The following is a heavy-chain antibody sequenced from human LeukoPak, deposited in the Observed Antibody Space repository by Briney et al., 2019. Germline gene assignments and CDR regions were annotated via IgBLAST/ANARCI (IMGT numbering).Heavy chain of an antibody. CDR1: GYTFTSYY. CDR2: INPSGGST. D-gene: IGHD2-2*01. J-gene: IGHJ5*02. V-gene: IGHV1-46*01. Sequence: VSVKVSCKASGYTFTSYYMHWVRQAPGQGLEWMGIINPSGGSTSYAQKFQGRVTMTRDTSTSTVYMELSSLRSEDTAVYYCASQIARAVVPAAIRRVHWFDPWGQGTLVTVSS. CDR3: ASQIARAVVPAAIRRVHWFDP.